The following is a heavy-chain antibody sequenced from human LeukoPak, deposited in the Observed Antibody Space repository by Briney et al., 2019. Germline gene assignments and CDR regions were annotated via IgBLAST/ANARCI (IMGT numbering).Heavy chain of an antibody. CDR2: IYYSGST. Sequence: SETLSLTCTVSGGSISSYYWSWIRQPPGKGLEWIGYIYYSGSTNYNPSLKSRVTISVDTSKNQFSLKLSSVTAADTAVYYCARTTEGGYTYDYFYYYYMDVWGRGTTVTISS. CDR3: ARTTEGGYTYDYFYYYYMDV. D-gene: IGHD5-18*01. J-gene: IGHJ6*03. V-gene: IGHV4-59*01. CDR1: GGSISSYY.